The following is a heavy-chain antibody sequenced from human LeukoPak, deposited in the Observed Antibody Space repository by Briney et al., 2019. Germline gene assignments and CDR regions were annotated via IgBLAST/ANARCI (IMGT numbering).Heavy chain of an antibody. V-gene: IGHV3-53*01. Sequence: GGSLRLSCAASGFTVSSNYMSWVRQAPGKGLEWVSVIYSGGSTYYADSVKGRFTISRDNSKNTLYLQMNSLRAEDTAVYYCARDYGNTLFGYYYYGMDVWGQGTTVTVSS. CDR1: GFTVSSNY. CDR3: ARDYGNTLFGYYYYGMDV. J-gene: IGHJ6*02. CDR2: IYSGGST. D-gene: IGHD4-11*01.